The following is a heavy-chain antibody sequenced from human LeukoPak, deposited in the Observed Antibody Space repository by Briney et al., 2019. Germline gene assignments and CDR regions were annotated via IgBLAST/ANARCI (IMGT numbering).Heavy chain of an antibody. CDR1: GFTFSGSA. V-gene: IGHV3-73*01. J-gene: IGHJ4*02. CDR3: TKLEMASRLGY. D-gene: IGHD5-24*01. Sequence: GGSLRLSCAASGFTFSGSAMHWVRQAPGKGLEWVGRIRSKANSYATAYAASVKGRFTISRDDSKNTAYLQMNSLKTEDTAVYYCTKLEMASRLGYWGQGTLVTVSS. CDR2: IRSKANSYAT.